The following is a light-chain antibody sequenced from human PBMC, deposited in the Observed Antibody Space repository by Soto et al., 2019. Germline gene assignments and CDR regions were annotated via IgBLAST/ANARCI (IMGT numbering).Light chain of an antibody. CDR2: EVS. CDR1: SSDVGDYEY. Sequence: QSVLTQPASVSGSPGQSITISCTGTSSDVGDYEYVSLYQQHPGKGPKLMIYEVSNRTSGVSNCFSGSKSGNPASLTISGLQAEDETEYFCSSYKWTSRVYVFGTGTKVTVL. V-gene: IGLV2-14*01. CDR3: SSYKWTSRVYV. J-gene: IGLJ1*01.